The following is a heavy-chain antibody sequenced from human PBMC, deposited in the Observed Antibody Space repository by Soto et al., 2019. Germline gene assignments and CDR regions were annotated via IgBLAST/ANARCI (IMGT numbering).Heavy chain of an antibody. J-gene: IGHJ2*01. CDR1: GGSISSSSYY. V-gene: IGHV4-39*01. CDR3: ASISIAAADTWDWYFDL. Sequence: QLQLQESGPGLVKPSETLSLTCTVSGGSISSSSYYWGWIRQPPGKGLEGIGRIYYSGSTYYNPSLTSRVTISVDTSKNQFSLKLSSVTAADTAVYYCASISIAAADTWDWYFDLWGRGTLVTVSS. D-gene: IGHD6-13*01. CDR2: IYYSGST.